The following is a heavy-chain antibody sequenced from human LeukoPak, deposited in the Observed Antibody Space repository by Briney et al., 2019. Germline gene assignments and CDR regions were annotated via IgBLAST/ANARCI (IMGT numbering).Heavy chain of an antibody. V-gene: IGHV4-59*08. CDR1: GASISSYY. J-gene: IGHJ6*02. Sequence: SETLSLTCTVSGASISSYYWSWIRQPPGKGLEWIGYIYSSGSTNYNPSLKSRVTISIDTSKNQFSLNLSSVSAAETAVYYCARTGRDAYGHYGLDVWGQGTTVTVSS. D-gene: IGHD5-24*01. CDR2: IYSSGST. CDR3: ARTGRDAYGHYGLDV.